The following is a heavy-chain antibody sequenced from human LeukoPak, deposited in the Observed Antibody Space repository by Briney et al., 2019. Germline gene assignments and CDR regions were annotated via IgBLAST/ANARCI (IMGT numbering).Heavy chain of an antibody. D-gene: IGHD5-18*01. Sequence: GGSLRLSCAASGFTFSNYGMHWVRQVPGKGLEWVGFIRSKAYGGTTEYAASVKGRFTISRDDSISVAYLHMYSLKTDDTAFYYCTRGPIQLWIHNGMDVWGQGTTVTVSS. V-gene: IGHV3-49*04. J-gene: IGHJ6*02. CDR2: IRSKAYGGTT. CDR3: TRGPIQLWIHNGMDV. CDR1: GFTFSNYG.